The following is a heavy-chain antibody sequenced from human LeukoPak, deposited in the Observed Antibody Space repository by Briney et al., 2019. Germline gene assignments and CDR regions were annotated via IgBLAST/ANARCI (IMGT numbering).Heavy chain of an antibody. V-gene: IGHV3-64D*09. CDR3: VKPAYCGGDCPFDY. Sequence: GGSLRLSCSASGFSLSNYVMHWVRQAPGKGLEYVSGIDNNGISTYYAGSVKGRFTISRDNSKNTLYLQMSSLRAEDTAVYYCVKPAYCGGDCPFDYWGQGTLVTVSS. D-gene: IGHD2-21*02. J-gene: IGHJ4*02. CDR1: GFSLSNYV. CDR2: IDNNGIST.